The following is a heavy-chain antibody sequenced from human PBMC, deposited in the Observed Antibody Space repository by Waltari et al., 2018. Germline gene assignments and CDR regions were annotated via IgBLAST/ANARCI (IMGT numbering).Heavy chain of an antibody. J-gene: IGHJ4*02. CDR3: ARDYIYGGFFED. D-gene: IGHD3-3*01. V-gene: IGHV3-48*03. CDR2: ISGSGNTI. Sequence: DVQLVESGGGLVQPGGSLRLSCAASGFTFRSYGMNWVRRAPGRGREWVSYISGSGNTIAYGDSLKGRFTVSRDNAQNSLFLQMHSLRADDTAVYYCARDYIYGGFFEDWGQGSLVTVSS. CDR1: GFTFRSYG.